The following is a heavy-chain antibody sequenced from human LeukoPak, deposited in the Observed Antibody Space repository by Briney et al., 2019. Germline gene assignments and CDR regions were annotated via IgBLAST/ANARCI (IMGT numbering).Heavy chain of an antibody. Sequence: TGGSLRLSCAASGFTFSSFGMHWDRQAPGKGLEWVAVIWYDGSNKYYADSVKGRFTISRDNSKNTLYLQMNSLRAEDTAVYYCAREGNYYDSSGYYTGYFDYWGQGTLVTVSS. J-gene: IGHJ4*02. D-gene: IGHD3-22*01. CDR3: AREGNYYDSSGYYTGYFDY. V-gene: IGHV3-33*01. CDR1: GFTFSSFG. CDR2: IWYDGSNK.